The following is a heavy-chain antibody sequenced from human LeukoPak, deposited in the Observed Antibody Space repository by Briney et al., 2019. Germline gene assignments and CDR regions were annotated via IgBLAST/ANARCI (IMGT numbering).Heavy chain of an antibody. V-gene: IGHV4-34*01. D-gene: IGHD6-13*01. CDR1: GGSFSGYY. J-gene: IGHJ4*02. CDR3: ARATAAAFDY. Sequence: SETLSLTCAVYGGSFSGYYWSWIRQPPGKGLEWIGEINHSGSTNYNPSLKSRVTISVDTSENQFSLKLSSVTAADTAVYYCARATAAAFDYWGQGTLVTVSS. CDR2: INHSGST.